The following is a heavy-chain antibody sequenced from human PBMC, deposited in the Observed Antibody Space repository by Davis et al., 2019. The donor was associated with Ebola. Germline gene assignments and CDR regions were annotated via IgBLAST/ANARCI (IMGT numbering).Heavy chain of an antibody. CDR2: TYYTSKWNN. V-gene: IGHV6-1*01. J-gene: IGHJ4*02. CDR1: GDSVSINSAG. CDR3: ARGFHSTSLGS. Sequence: PSETLSLTCAISGDSVSINSAGWNWIRQSPSRGLEWLGRTYYTSKWNNHYAVSVKSRITVDADTSKNQFSLQLNSVTPEDTAVYYCARGFHSTSLGSWGQGTLVTVSS. D-gene: IGHD6-13*01.